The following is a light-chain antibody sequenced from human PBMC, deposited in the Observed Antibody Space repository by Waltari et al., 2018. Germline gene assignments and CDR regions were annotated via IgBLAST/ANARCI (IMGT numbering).Light chain of an antibody. CDR2: DVS. Sequence: QSALTQPASVSGSPGQSITISCTGTSSDVGGYNYVSWYQQNPGKAPKLMIYDVSNRPSGVSNLFSGSKSGNPASLTISGLQAEDEADYYCSSYTSSSPYVFGTGTKVTVL. J-gene: IGLJ1*01. CDR3: SSYTSSSPYV. CDR1: SSDVGGYNY. V-gene: IGLV2-14*03.